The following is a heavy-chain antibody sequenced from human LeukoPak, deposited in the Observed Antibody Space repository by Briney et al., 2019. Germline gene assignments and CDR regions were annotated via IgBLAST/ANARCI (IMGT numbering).Heavy chain of an antibody. CDR3: AISPRYTGNYFDY. J-gene: IGHJ4*02. V-gene: IGHV4-39*07. D-gene: IGHD5-24*01. Sequence: SETLSLTCTVSGGSISSSSYYWGWIRQPPGKGLEWIGSIYYGGSTYYNPSLKSRVTISVDTSKNQFSLKLSSVTAADTAVYYCAISPRYTGNYFDYWGQGTLVTVSS. CDR2: IYYGGST. CDR1: GGSISSSSYY.